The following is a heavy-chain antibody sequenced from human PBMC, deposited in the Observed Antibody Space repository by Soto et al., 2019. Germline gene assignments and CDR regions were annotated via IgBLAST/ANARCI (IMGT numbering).Heavy chain of an antibody. CDR1: GCSISSGDYY. CDR2: IYYSGST. CDR3: ASTGRHYDFWSGSTYGMDV. J-gene: IGHJ6*02. D-gene: IGHD3-3*01. V-gene: IGHV4-30-4*01. Sequence: PXETLSLTCAVSGCSISSGDYYWSWIRQPPGKGLEWIGYIYYSGSTYYNPSLKSRVTISVDTSKNQFSLKLSSVTAADTAVYYCASTGRHYDFWSGSTYGMDVWGQGTTVTVSS.